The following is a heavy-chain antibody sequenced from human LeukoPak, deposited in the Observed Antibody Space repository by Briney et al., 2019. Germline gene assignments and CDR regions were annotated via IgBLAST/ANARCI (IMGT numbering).Heavy chain of an antibody. J-gene: IGHJ4*02. D-gene: IGHD6-13*01. CDR1: GGSISGYY. Sequence: SETLSLTCTVSGGSISGYYWSWIRQPPGKGLEQIGYIRHSGSSNYNPSLKSRVTASVDTSKNQSSLKLSSVTAADTAVYYCARHAGSSTSWYDYWGQGILVTVSS. CDR2: IRHSGSS. V-gene: IGHV4-59*08. CDR3: ARHAGSSTSWYDY.